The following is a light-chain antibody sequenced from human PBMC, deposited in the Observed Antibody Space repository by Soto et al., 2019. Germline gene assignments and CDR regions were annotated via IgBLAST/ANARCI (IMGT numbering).Light chain of an antibody. V-gene: IGLV1-40*01. CDR1: SSNIGAGYD. CDR3: QSYDSSLNTFYV. J-gene: IGLJ1*01. CDR2: GNN. Sequence: QSVLTQPPSVSGAPGQTVTISCTGSSSNIGAGYDVHWYQQLPGTAPKFIMYGNNNRPSGVPDRFSGSKSGTSASLAITGLQAEDEADYYCQSYDSSLNTFYVFGTGTKVTVL.